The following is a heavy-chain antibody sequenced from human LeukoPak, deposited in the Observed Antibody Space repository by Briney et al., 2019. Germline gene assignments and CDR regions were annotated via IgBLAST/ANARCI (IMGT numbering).Heavy chain of an antibody. J-gene: IGHJ4*02. CDR2: IRSKAYGGTT. CDR1: GFTFGDYA. Sequence: PGWSLRLSCTASGFTFGDYAMSWVRQAPGKGLEWVGFIRSKAYGGTTEYAASVKGRFTISRDDSKSIAYLQMNSLKTEDTAVYYCTRVPGYSYGLDYWGQGTLVTVSS. V-gene: IGHV3-49*04. CDR3: TRVPGYSYGLDY. D-gene: IGHD5-18*01.